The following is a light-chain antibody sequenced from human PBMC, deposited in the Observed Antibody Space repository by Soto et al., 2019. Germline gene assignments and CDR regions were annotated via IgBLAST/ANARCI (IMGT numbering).Light chain of an antibody. CDR3: QQSYSSPPT. CDR2: AAI. V-gene: IGKV1-39*01. CDR1: QSISNH. J-gene: IGKJ1*01. Sequence: DIQMTQSPSSLSASVEDRVIITCRASQSISNHLTWYQQKPGKAPKLLIFAAIWLQSCVPSRCSGSRYGPGFPLTIPSLQPENFATYYCQQSYSSPPTFGQGSKVDIK.